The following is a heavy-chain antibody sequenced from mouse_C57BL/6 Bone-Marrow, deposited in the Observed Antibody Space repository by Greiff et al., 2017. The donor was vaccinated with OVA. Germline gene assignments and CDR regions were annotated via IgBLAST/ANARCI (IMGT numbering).Heavy chain of an antibody. CDR1: GYTFTDYE. V-gene: IGHV1-15*01. D-gene: IGHD2-5*01. J-gene: IGHJ4*01. Sequence: QVQLQQSGAELVRPGASVTLSCKASGYTFTDYEMHWVKQTPVHGLEWIGAIDPETGGPAYNQKFKGKAILTADKSSSTAYMELRSLTSEDSAVYYCTRGYSNYDAMDYGGQGTSVTVSS. CDR3: TRGYSNYDAMDY. CDR2: IDPETGGP.